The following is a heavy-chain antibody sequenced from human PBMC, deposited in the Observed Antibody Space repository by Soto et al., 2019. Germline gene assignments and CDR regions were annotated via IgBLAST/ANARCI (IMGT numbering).Heavy chain of an antibody. V-gene: IGHV3-15*07. CDR1: GFIFSNCW. Sequence: GGSLRLSCEASGFIFSNCWMNWVRQAPGKGLEWVGRIRSKIDGGTTDYAAPVRGRFTISRDDSRDTLYLQMNSLKADDTAVYYCTTQPFNWNDHGGNWGQGTLVTVSS. CDR2: IRSKIDGGTT. D-gene: IGHD1-1*01. CDR3: TTQPFNWNDHGGN. J-gene: IGHJ1*01.